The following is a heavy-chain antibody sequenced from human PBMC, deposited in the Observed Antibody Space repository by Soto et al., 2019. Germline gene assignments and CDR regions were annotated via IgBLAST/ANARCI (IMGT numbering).Heavy chain of an antibody. CDR1: GGSISSYY. CDR3: ARGLGQVAQPYYYYGMDV. CDR2: IYYSGST. Sequence: KPSETLSLTCTVSGGSISSYYWSWIRQPPGKGLEWIGYIYYSGSTNYNPSLKSRVTISVDTSKNQFSLKLSSVTAADTAVYYCARGLGQVAQPYYYYGMDVWGQGTTVTVSS. D-gene: IGHD3-16*01. V-gene: IGHV4-59*01. J-gene: IGHJ6*02.